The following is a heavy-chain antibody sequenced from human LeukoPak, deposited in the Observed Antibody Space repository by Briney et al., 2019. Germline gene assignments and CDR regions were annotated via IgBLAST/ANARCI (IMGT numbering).Heavy chain of an antibody. D-gene: IGHD3-22*01. Sequence: SVKVSCKASRGTFSSYGISWVRQAPGQGLEWMGGVIAIFGRVKYGQKFQGRATITTDESTSTAYMELSSLTSEDTGVYYCARGELGDSSGFSFFDYWGQGTLVTASS. CDR2: VIAIFGRV. CDR1: RGTFSSYG. V-gene: IGHV1-69*05. J-gene: IGHJ4*02. CDR3: ARGELGDSSGFSFFDY.